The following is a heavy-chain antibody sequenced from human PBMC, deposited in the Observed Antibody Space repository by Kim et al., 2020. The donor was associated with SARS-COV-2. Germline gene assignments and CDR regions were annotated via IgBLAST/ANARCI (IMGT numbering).Heavy chain of an antibody. J-gene: IGHJ6*02. CDR1: GYSISSGYY. V-gene: IGHV4-38-2*02. D-gene: IGHD6-19*01. CDR2: IYHSGST. CDR3: ARDWPGIAVAGKHYYYYYGMDV. Sequence: SETLSLTCTVSGYSISSGYYWCWIRQPPGKGLEWIGSIYHSGSTYYNPSLKSRVTISVDTSKNQFSLKLSSVTAADTAVYYCARDWPGIAVAGKHYYYYYGMDVWGQGTTVTVSS.